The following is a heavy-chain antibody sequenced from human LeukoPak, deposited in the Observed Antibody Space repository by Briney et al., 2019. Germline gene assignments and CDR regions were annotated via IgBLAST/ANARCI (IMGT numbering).Heavy chain of an antibody. V-gene: IGHV4-31*03. J-gene: IGHJ4*02. Sequence: SQTLSLTCTVSGGSISSGGYYWSWIRQHPGKGLEWIGYIYYSGSTYYNPSLKSRVTISADTSKNQFSLELSSVTAADTAVYYCARGISDYGDYFDYWGQGTLVTVSS. D-gene: IGHD4-17*01. CDR3: ARGISDYGDYFDY. CDR2: IYYSGST. CDR1: GGSISSGGYY.